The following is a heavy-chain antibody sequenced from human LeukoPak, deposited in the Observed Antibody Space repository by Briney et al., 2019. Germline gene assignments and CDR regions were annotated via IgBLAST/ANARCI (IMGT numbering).Heavy chain of an antibody. Sequence: GGSLRLSCTASGFNFNIYRMNWVRQAPGKGLEWVSCIRGAGTDINYADSVKGRFTISRDNAENSVYLQMNSLRDEDTAVYYCARDQGHYYYYMDVWGKGTTVTVSS. CDR1: GFNFNIYR. J-gene: IGHJ6*03. V-gene: IGHV3-48*02. CDR3: ARDQGHYYYYMDV. CDR2: IRGAGTDI.